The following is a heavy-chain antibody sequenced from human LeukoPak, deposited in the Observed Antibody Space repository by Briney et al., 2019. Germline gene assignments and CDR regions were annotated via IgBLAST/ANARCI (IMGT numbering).Heavy chain of an antibody. D-gene: IGHD3-22*01. J-gene: IGHJ3*02. CDR1: GGSISGYY. CDR3: ARATYYYDSSGYYIDALDI. Sequence: SETLSLTCTVSGGSISGYYWSWIRQSPGKGLDWIGYIYYSGSTNYNPSLKSRVTISVDTSKNQFSLKLRSVTAADTAVYYCARATYYYDSSGYYIDALDIRGQGTMVTVSS. V-gene: IGHV4-59*01. CDR2: IYYSGST.